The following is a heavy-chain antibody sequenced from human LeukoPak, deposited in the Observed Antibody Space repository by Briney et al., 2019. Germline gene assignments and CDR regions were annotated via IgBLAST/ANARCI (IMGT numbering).Heavy chain of an antibody. J-gene: IGHJ4*02. V-gene: IGHV1-2*06. D-gene: IGHD2-8*01. CDR2: INPNSGGT. CDR3: ARVMGMLQLGDY. CDR1: GYTFTGYY. Sequence: ASVKVSCEASGYTFTGYYMHWVRQAPGQGLEWMGRINPNSGGTNYAQKFQGRVTMTRDTSISTAYMELSRLRSDDTAVYYCARVMGMLQLGDYWGQGTLVTVSS.